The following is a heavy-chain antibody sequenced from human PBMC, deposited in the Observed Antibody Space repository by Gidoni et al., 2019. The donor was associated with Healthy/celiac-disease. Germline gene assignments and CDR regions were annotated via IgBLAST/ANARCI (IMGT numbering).Heavy chain of an antibody. D-gene: IGHD2-8*01. CDR3: ASPSRKGGMVYANDAFDI. CDR2: INPSGGST. V-gene: IGHV1-46*01. J-gene: IGHJ3*02. Sequence: QVQLVQSGAEVKKPGASVKVSCKASGYTFTSYYMHWVRQAPGQGLEWMGIINPSGGSTSYAQKFQGRVTMTRDTSTSTVYMELSSLRSEDTAVYYCASPSRKGGMVYANDAFDIWGQGTMVTVSS. CDR1: GYTFTSYY.